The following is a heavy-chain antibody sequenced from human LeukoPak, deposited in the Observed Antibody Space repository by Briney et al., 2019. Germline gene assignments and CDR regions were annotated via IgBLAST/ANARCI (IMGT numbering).Heavy chain of an antibody. CDR2: IGTAGDT. D-gene: IGHD5-18*01. CDR3: ARSLISGYSYGYDY. CDR1: GFTFSSYD. J-gene: IGHJ4*02. V-gene: IGHV3-13*01. Sequence: PGGSLRLSCAASGFTFSSYDMHWVRQATGKGLEWVSAIGTAGDTYYPGSVKGRFTISRENAKNSLYPQMNSLRAGDTAVYYCARSLISGYSYGYDYWGQGTLVTVSS.